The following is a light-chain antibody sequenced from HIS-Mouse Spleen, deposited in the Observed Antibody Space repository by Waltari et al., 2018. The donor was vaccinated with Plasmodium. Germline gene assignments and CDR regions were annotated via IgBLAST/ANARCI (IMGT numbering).Light chain of an antibody. CDR2: EVS. CDR3: CSYAGSYTYV. CDR1: SSDVGGYNY. V-gene: IGLV2-11*01. J-gene: IGLJ1*01. Sequence: QSALTQPRSVSGSPGQSVTISCTGTSSDVGGYNYVSWYQQHQGKAPKLVIYEVSKRPSGVPDRFSGSKSGNTASLTISGLQAEDEADYYCCSYAGSYTYVFGTGTKVTVL.